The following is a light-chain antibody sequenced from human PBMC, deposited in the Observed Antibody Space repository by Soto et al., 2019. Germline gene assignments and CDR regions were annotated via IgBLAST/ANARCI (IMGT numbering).Light chain of an antibody. CDR2: EVS. CDR1: SSDVGGYNY. Sequence: QSVLTQPPSASGSPGQSVTISCTGTSSDVGGYNYVSWYQQHPGKAPKLMIYEVSYRPSGVSDRFSGSKSGNTASLTISGLQPEDEAHYYCHSYTTTGSLWVFGGGTKLTVL. V-gene: IGLV2-14*01. J-gene: IGLJ3*02. CDR3: HSYTTTGSLWV.